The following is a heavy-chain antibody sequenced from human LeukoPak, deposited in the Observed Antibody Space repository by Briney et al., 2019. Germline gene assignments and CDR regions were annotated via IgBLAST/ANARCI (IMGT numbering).Heavy chain of an antibody. CDR2: IYYTGSP. J-gene: IGHJ4*02. CDR3: ARLRDYGSGTFYNDY. V-gene: IGHV4-59*08. Sequence: SETLSRTCSVSGDSLSNYYWTWMRQPPGKGLEWVGYIYYTGSPNYNPSLKSRVTISVDTSKNQFSLKLSSVTAADTAVYYCARLRDYGSGTFYNDYWGQGTLVTVSS. D-gene: IGHD3-10*01. CDR1: GDSLSNYY.